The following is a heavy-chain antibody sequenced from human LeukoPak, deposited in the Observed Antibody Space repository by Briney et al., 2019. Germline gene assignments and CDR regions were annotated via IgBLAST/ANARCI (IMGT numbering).Heavy chain of an antibody. CDR1: GFNFDVYG. V-gene: IGHV3-9*01. Sequence: GRSLRLTCAASGFNFDVYGMHWVRQAPGKGLEWVSGINRISDRINYADSVKGRFTISRDNAKNSLYLQMNSLRAEDTALYYCAKSLGGSGWYRGYYYYHSMDVWGQGTTVTVSS. J-gene: IGHJ6*02. CDR3: AKSLGGSGWYRGYYYYHSMDV. D-gene: IGHD6-19*01. CDR2: INRISDRI.